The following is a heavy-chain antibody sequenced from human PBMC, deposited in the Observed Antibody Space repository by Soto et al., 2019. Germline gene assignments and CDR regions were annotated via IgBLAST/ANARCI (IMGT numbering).Heavy chain of an antibody. D-gene: IGHD3-3*01. J-gene: IGHJ6*03. CDR2: ISGSCGST. V-gene: IGHV3-23*01. CDR3: AKELRFLEWLPETYYYYMDV. Sequence: SAISGSCGSTYYADSVKGRFTISRDNSKNTLYLQMVRLRAEDTAVYYCAKELRFLEWLPETYYYYMDVWGKGTTVTVSS.